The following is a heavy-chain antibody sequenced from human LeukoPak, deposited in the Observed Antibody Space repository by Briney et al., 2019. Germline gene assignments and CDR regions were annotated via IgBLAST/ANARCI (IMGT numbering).Heavy chain of an antibody. Sequence: SETLSLTCTVSGGSISSYYWSWIRQPPGKGLEWIGYIYYSGSTNYNPSLKSRVTISVDTSKNQFSLKLGSVTAADTAVYYCARAYGSGNYYPLFDYWGQGTVVTVSS. CDR1: GGSISSYY. CDR2: IYYSGST. J-gene: IGHJ4*02. V-gene: IGHV4-59*01. CDR3: ARAYGSGNYYPLFDY. D-gene: IGHD3-10*01.